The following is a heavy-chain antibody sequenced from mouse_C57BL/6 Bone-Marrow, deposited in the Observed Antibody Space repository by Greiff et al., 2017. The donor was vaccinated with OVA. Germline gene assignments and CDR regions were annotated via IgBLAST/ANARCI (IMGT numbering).Heavy chain of an antibody. CDR2: IDPETGGT. V-gene: IGHV1-15*01. D-gene: IGHD2-10*01. J-gene: IGHJ4*01. Sequence: VQLQQSGAELVRPGASVTLSCKASGYTFTDYEMHWVKQTPVHGLEWIGAIDPETGGTAYNQKFTGKAILTADKSSSTAYMELRSLTSEDSAVYYCTRSLLLPYAMDYWGQGTSVTVSS. CDR1: GYTFTDYE. CDR3: TRSLLLPYAMDY.